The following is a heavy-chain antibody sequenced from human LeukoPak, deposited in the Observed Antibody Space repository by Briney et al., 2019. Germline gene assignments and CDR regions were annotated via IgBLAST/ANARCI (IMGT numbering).Heavy chain of an antibody. J-gene: IGHJ4*02. CDR2: IYYSGST. CDR1: GGSISSYY. V-gene: IGHV4-59*01. D-gene: IGHD4-23*01. Sequence: PSESLSLTCTVSGGSISSYYWSWIRQPPGKGLEWIGYIYYSGSTNYNPSLKSRVTISVDTSKNQFSLKLSSVTAADTAVYYCARDIDGGNGFDYWGQGTLVTVSS. CDR3: ARDIDGGNGFDY.